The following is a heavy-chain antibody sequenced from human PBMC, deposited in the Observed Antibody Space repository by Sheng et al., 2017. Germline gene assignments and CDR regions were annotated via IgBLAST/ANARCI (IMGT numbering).Heavy chain of an antibody. D-gene: IGHD3-10*01. CDR1: GFIFSDYA. CDR3: ARAEGVEELLMDV. V-gene: IGHV3-33*01. J-gene: IGHJ6*02. CDR2: IWYDGSHE. Sequence: QVQLVESGGGVVQPGRSLRLSCVASGFIFSDYAMHWVRQAPGKGLEWVAIIWYDGSHEYYGDSVRGRFTISRDNPKDTLYLQMNSLRPEDTAVYYCARAEGVEELLMDVWGQGTTVIVSS.